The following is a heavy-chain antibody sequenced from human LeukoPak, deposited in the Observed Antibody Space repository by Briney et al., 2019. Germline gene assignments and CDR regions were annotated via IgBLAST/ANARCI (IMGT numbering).Heavy chain of an antibody. CDR3: ARGGVDYDYVWGTIGGENWFDP. CDR2: INHSGST. J-gene: IGHJ5*02. D-gene: IGHD3-16*01. V-gene: IGHV4-34*01. Sequence: SETLSLTCAVYGGSFSGYYWSWIRQPPGKGLEWIGEINHSGSTNYNPSLKSRVTISVDTSKNQFSLKLSSVNAADTAVYYCARGGVDYDYVWGTIGGENWFDPWGQGTLVTVSS. CDR1: GGSFSGYY.